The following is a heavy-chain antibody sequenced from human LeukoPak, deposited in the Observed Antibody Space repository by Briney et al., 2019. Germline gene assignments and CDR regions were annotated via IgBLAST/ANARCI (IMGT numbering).Heavy chain of an antibody. CDR3: ARGGTGVDIVATIPLPFDD. J-gene: IGHJ4*02. CDR1: GFSFSSYS. CDR2: INHSGST. V-gene: IGHV4-34*01. D-gene: IGHD5-12*01. Sequence: PGGSLRLSCAASGFSFSSYSMNWVRQPPGKGLEWIGEINHSGSTNYNPSLTSRVTISVDTSKNQFSLKLSSVTAADTAVYYCARGGTGVDIVATIPLPFDDWGKGTPVTVSS.